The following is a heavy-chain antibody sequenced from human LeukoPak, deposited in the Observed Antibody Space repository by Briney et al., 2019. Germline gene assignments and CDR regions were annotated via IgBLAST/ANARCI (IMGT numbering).Heavy chain of an antibody. CDR3: ARQQGLQNLNFDY. CDR2: MNPNSGNT. Sequence: GASVKVSCKASGYTFTSYDIHWVRQATGQGLEWMGWMNPNSGNTGYAQKFQGRVTMTRDTSTSTVYMELSSLLSDDTAVYYCARQQGLQNLNFDYWGQGTLVPVSS. CDR1: GYTFTSYD. V-gene: IGHV1-8*01. D-gene: IGHD6-13*01. J-gene: IGHJ4*02.